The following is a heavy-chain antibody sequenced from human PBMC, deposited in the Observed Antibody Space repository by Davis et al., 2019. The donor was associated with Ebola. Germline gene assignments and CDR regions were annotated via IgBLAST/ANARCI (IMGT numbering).Heavy chain of an antibody. Sequence: MPSETLSLTCTVSGGSISSYYWSWIRQPPGKGLEWIGYIYYSGSTNYNPSLKSRVTISVDTSKNQFSLKLSSVTAADTAVYYCARLEYYDSSGYLFDYWGQGTLVTVSS. D-gene: IGHD3-22*01. CDR3: ARLEYYDSSGYLFDY. J-gene: IGHJ4*02. CDR2: IYYSGST. CDR1: GGSISSYY. V-gene: IGHV4-59*08.